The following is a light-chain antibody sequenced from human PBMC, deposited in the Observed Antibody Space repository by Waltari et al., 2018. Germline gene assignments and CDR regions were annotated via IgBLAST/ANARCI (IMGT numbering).Light chain of an antibody. J-gene: IGLJ2*01. CDR3: ATWDDSLSGVV. Sequence: QSVLTQSPSMSETPGQRVIISCSGSSSNIGNNYVYWYQHFPGMAPKLVMFKNSHRHLGAPVRSSGSSYGTSTSLAISGLRCEEEADYYCATWDDSLSGVVFGGGTRLTVL. CDR1: SSNIGNNY. CDR2: KNS. V-gene: IGLV1-47*01.